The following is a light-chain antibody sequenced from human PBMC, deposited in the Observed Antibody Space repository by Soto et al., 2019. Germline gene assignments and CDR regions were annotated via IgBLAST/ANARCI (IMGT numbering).Light chain of an antibody. CDR3: QQYSDYSRT. Sequence: DIQMTQSPSSLSASVGDRVSITCRGSQSISVWLAWYQQKPGKAPKLLISEASSRESGVPSRFSGSGSGTEFTLTISSLQPDDFATYYCQQYSDYSRTFGQGTKVDIK. CDR2: EAS. V-gene: IGKV1-5*03. CDR1: QSISVW. J-gene: IGKJ1*01.